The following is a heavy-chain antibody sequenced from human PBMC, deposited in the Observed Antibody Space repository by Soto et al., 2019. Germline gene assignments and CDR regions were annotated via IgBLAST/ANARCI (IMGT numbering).Heavy chain of an antibody. Sequence: SETLSLTCTVSGGSSTRCGYYWSLIRQHPGKGLEWIGYIYYSGSTKYNPSLKSRVTLSIDTSKNQLSLKLSSVTAADTAVYYCARHSPDFDWLSQFDYWGQGTLVTVSS. V-gene: IGHV4-61*08. CDR2: IYYSGST. CDR1: GGSSTRCGYY. J-gene: IGHJ4*02. D-gene: IGHD3-9*01. CDR3: ARHSPDFDWLSQFDY.